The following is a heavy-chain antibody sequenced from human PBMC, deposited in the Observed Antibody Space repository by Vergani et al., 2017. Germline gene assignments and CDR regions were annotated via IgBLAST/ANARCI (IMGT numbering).Heavy chain of an antibody. CDR3: ARDCTSGGCPDNYGMDV. CDR1: GFNFSDFS. V-gene: IGHV3-21*06. CDR2: IGSSGPYI. Sequence: EVHLEESGGGLVQPGGSLRLSCAASGFNFSDFSMSWVRQAAGKGLEWVAFIGSSGPYINYADSVKGRFIISRDNTNNSLFLQLRSLRAEDAAVYYCARDCTSGGCPDNYGMDVWGQGATVTVSS. J-gene: IGHJ6*02. D-gene: IGHD2-8*01.